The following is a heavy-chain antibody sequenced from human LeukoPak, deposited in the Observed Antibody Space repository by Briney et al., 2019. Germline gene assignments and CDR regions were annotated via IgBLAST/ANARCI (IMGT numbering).Heavy chain of an antibody. D-gene: IGHD5-18*01. CDR1: GGSISSYY. J-gene: IGHJ3*02. CDR3: ARYGLLRLSEINGFDI. CDR2: IYYSGST. V-gene: IGHV4-59*12. Sequence: SETLSLTCTVSGGSISSYYWSWIRQPPGKGLEWIGYIYYSGSTNYNPSLKSRVTISVDTSKNQFSLQLNSVTAADTAIYFCARYGLLRLSEINGFDIWGQGTMVTVSS.